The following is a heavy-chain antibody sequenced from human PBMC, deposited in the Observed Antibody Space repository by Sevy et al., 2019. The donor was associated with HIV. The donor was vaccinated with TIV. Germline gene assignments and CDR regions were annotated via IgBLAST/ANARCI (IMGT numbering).Heavy chain of an antibody. CDR3: VREDLVLGEDNYYGMDV. J-gene: IGHJ6*02. CDR2: IYIAGRT. D-gene: IGHD3-16*01. Sequence: GGSLRLSCAVSGFTVSANYMTWVRQAPGKGLEWVSIIYIAGRTYYADSVRGRFTISRDKAKNTLYLQMNSLRVEDTAVYYCVREDLVLGEDNYYGMDVWGQGTTVTVSS. V-gene: IGHV3-53*01. CDR1: GFTVSANY.